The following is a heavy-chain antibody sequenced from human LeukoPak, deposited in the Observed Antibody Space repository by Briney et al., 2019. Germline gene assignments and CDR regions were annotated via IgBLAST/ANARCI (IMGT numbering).Heavy chain of an antibody. CDR2: IWYDGRNK. CDR1: GFTFRNYG. CDR3: ATVRSSSDYYYVDH. V-gene: IGHV3-33*01. Sequence: GGSLRLSCAASGFTFRNYGMYWVRQAPGKGLERVAVIWYDGRNKLYADPVKGRFTISRDNSKNTLYLQMNSLRAEDTAVYYCATVRSSSDYYYVDHWGQGTLVTVSS. J-gene: IGHJ5*02. D-gene: IGHD3-22*01.